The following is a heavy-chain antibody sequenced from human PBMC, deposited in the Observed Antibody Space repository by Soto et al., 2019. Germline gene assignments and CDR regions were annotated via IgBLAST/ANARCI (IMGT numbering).Heavy chain of an antibody. D-gene: IGHD3-16*01. CDR2: IKSENDGGTI. CDR3: AADSPAWGAYAFDD. V-gene: IGHV3-15*07. CDR1: GFTFKTAW. J-gene: IGHJ4*02. Sequence: GGSLRLSCAASGFTFKTAWMNWVRQTPGKGLEWVGRIKSENDGGTIDYAAPVKGRFIISRDDSKNTVYLEMNSLNTEDTAVYYCAADSPAWGAYAFDDWAQRILVTVSS.